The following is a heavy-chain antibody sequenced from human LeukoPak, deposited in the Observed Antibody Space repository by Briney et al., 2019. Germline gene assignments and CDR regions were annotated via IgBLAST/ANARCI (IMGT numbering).Heavy chain of an antibody. CDR1: GFTFSSYS. J-gene: IGHJ5*02. CDR2: ISSSSSYI. D-gene: IGHD1-7*01. CDR3: ARGATDTTRWFDP. V-gene: IGHV3-21*01. Sequence: GGSLRLSCAASGFTFSSYSMNWVRQAPGKGLEWVSSISSSSSYIYYADSLKGRFTISRDNAKNSLYLQMNGLRAEDTAAYYCARGATDTTRWFDPWGQGTLVIVSS.